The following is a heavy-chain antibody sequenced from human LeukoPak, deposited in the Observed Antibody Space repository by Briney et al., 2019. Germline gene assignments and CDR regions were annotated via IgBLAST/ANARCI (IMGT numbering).Heavy chain of an antibody. CDR1: GFTFSTSW. CDR2: ISSDGSTT. Sequence: GGSLRLSCATSGFTFSTSWMHWVRQAPGKGLVWVSLISSDGSTTTYADSVKGRFTISRDNAKNTLYLQMNSLRVEDTAVYYCARVRSSSWYDYWGQGTLVTVSS. D-gene: IGHD6-13*01. J-gene: IGHJ4*02. V-gene: IGHV3-74*01. CDR3: ARVRSSSWYDY.